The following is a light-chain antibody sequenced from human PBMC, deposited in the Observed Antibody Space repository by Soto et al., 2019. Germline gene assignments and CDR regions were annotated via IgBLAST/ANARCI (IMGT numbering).Light chain of an antibody. Sequence: AIQMTQSPSSLSASVGDRVTITCRASQGIRNYLGWYQQKPGKAPKLLIYAASTLQSGVPSRFSGSGSDTDFTLSINNLQPEDFETYYCLHDYNYPRTFGQGTKVDIK. J-gene: IGKJ1*01. V-gene: IGKV1-6*01. CDR3: LHDYNYPRT. CDR2: AAS. CDR1: QGIRNY.